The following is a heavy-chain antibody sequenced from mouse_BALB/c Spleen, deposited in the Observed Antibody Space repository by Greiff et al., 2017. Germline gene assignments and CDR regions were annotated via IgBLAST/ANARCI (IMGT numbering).Heavy chain of an antibody. V-gene: IGHV1S135*01. J-gene: IGHJ4*01. CDR3: AREGFITTVVDAMDY. Sequence: VQLKQSGPELVKPGASVKVSCKASGYAFTSYNMYWVKQSHGKSLEWIGYIDPYNGGTSYNQKFKGKATLTVDKSSSTAYMHLNSLTSEDSAVYYCAREGFITTVVDAMDYWGQGTSVTVSS. CDR2: IDPYNGGT. D-gene: IGHD1-1*01. CDR1: GYAFTSYN.